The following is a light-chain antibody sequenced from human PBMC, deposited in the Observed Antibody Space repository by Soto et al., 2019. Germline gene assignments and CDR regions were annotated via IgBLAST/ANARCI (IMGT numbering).Light chain of an antibody. Sequence: QSVLTQAPSASGTPGQRVTISCSGSSSNIGSNTVSWYQQVPGTAPKLLIYSNVQRPSGVPDRFSGSKSGTSASLAIGGLQSEDEADYYCAAWDGSLNGWVFGGGTKL. CDR1: SSNIGSNT. V-gene: IGLV1-44*01. J-gene: IGLJ3*02. CDR2: SNV. CDR3: AAWDGSLNGWV.